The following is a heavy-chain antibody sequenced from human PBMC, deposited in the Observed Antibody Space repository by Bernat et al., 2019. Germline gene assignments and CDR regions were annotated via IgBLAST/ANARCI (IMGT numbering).Heavy chain of an antibody. D-gene: IGHD6-13*01. CDR2: ISYDGSNK. V-gene: IGHV3-30-3*01. J-gene: IGHJ6*02. Sequence: QVQLVESGGGVVQPGRSLRLSCAASGFTFSSYAMRWVRQAPGKGLEWVAVISYDGSNKYYADSVKGRFTISRDNSKNTLYLQMNSLRAEDTAVYYCARDIAGYSSSWKNYYYYGMDVWGQGTTVTVSS. CDR3: ARDIAGYSSSWKNYYYYGMDV. CDR1: GFTFSSYA.